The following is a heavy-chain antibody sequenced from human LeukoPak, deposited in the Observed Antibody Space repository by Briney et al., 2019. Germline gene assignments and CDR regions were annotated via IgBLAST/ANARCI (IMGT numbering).Heavy chain of an antibody. Sequence: SETLSLTCTVSGGSIRSYYWNWIRQPAGKGLEYIGRIYTSGSTNYNPSLKSRVTMSVDTSKNQFPLKLSSVTAADTAVYYCVGGTYYGGDYWGQGTLVTVSS. CDR2: IYTSGST. CDR1: GGSIRSYY. V-gene: IGHV4-4*07. CDR3: VGGTYYGGDY. J-gene: IGHJ4*02. D-gene: IGHD1-26*01.